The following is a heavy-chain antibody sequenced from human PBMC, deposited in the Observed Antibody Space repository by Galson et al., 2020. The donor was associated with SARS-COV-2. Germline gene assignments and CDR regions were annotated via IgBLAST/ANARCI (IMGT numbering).Heavy chain of an antibody. CDR2: SYYSGST. D-gene: IGHD4-4*01. CDR3: ARDQGNYSNSPYGMDV. Sequence: SETLCLTCTVSGGSISSGGYYWSWIRQHTGKGLEGRGNSYYSGSTYYYPTPKSRITITVDTSKNQFSLKQSYVTAADTAVYYCARDQGNYSNSPYGMDVWGQGTTVTVSS. CDR1: GGSISSGGYY. J-gene: IGHJ6*02. V-gene: IGHV4-31*03.